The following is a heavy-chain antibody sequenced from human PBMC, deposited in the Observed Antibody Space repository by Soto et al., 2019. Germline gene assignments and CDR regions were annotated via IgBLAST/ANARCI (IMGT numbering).Heavy chain of an antibody. CDR2: IIPIFGTA. D-gene: IGHD2-21*02. J-gene: IGHJ6*02. CDR1: GGTFSSYA. V-gene: IGHV1-69*13. CDR3: ARVGVAYCGGDCPTNYYYYGMDV. Sequence: SVKVSCKASGGTFSSYAISWVRQAPGQGLEWMGGIIPIFGTANYAQKFQGRVTITADESTSTAYMELSSLRSEDTAVYYCARVGVAYCGGDCPTNYYYYGMDVWGQGTTVTVSS.